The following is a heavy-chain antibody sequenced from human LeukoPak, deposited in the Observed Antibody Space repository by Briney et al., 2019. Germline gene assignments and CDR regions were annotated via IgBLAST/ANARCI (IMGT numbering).Heavy chain of an antibody. CDR3: ARDFKSEYYDSSVFFDY. Sequence: GGSLRLSCAASGFTFSSYWRYWVRQAPGKGLVWVSRISGDGSSTVYADSVKGRFTISRDNAKNTLYLQMNSLRAEDTAVYYCARDFKSEYYDSSVFFDYRGQGTLVTVSS. CDR2: ISGDGSST. CDR1: GFTFSSYW. D-gene: IGHD3-22*01. V-gene: IGHV3-74*03. J-gene: IGHJ4*02.